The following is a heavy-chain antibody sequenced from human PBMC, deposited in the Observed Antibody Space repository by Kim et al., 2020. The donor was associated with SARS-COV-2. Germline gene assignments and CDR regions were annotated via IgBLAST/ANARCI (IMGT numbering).Heavy chain of an antibody. CDR3: ARHMELWGGYYYGMDV. CDR2: IYYSGST. Sequence: SETLSLTCTVSGGSISSYYWSWIRQPPGKGLEWIGYIYYSGSTNYNPSLKSRVTISVETSKNQFSLKLSSVTAADTAVYYCARHMELWGGYYYGMDVWGQGTTVTVSS. CDR1: GGSISSYY. J-gene: IGHJ6*02. V-gene: IGHV4-59*08. D-gene: IGHD3-16*01.